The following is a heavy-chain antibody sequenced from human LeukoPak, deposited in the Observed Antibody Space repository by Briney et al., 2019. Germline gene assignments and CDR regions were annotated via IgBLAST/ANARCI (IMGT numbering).Heavy chain of an antibody. CDR1: GFTFSNCA. D-gene: IGHD3-3*01. CDR2: ITGAGDTP. V-gene: IGHV3-23*01. CDR3: VRDRNYYEALQRSY. J-gene: IGHJ4*02. Sequence: GGSLRLSCAASGFTFSNCAMSWVRQDPGRGLEWVSSITGAGDTPFYPESVNGRFTISRDNSKNTLYLQMNSLRVEDTALYFCVRDRNYYEALQRSYWGQGTLVTVSS.